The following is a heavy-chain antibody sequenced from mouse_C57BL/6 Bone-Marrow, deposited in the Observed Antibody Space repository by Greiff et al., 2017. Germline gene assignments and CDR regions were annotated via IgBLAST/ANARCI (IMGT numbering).Heavy chain of an antibody. CDR3: ARKYYFDY. V-gene: IGHV5-17*01. CDR1: GFTFSDYG. CDR2: ISSGSSTI. J-gene: IGHJ2*01. Sequence: DVKLVESGGGLVKPGGSLKLSCAASGFTFSDYGMHWVRQAPEKGLEWVAYISSGSSTIYYADTVKGRFTIARDNAKNTLFLQMTSLRSEDTAMYYCARKYYFDYWGQGTTLTVSS.